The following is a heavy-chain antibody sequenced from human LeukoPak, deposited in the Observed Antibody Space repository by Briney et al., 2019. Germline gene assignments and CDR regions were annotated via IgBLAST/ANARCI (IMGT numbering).Heavy chain of an antibody. V-gene: IGHV3-23*01. CDR3: ARNDYAPTFDY. Sequence: PGGSLRLSCVASGFTFSSTTMGWVRQAPGRGLEWVSSITAIDGRTYYADSVKGRFTISRDNSKNTLYLQMNSLRAEDTAVYYCARNDYAPTFDYWGQGTLVTVSS. CDR2: ITAIDGRT. CDR1: GFTFSSTT. J-gene: IGHJ4*02. D-gene: IGHD4-17*01.